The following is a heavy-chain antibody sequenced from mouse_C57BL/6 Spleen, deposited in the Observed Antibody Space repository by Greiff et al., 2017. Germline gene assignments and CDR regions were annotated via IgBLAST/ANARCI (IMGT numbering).Heavy chain of an antibody. CDR3: ARDGEGYYCGAGYFDV. Sequence: EVKLVESGGGLVKPGGSLKLSCAASGFTFSSYAMSWVRQTPEKRLEWVATISDGGSYTYYPDNVKGRFTISRDNAKNNLYLQMSHLKSEDTAMYYCARDGEGYYCGAGYFDVWGTGTTVTVSS. CDR2: ISDGGSYT. CDR1: GFTFSSYA. J-gene: IGHJ1*03. D-gene: IGHD1-1*01. V-gene: IGHV5-4*01.